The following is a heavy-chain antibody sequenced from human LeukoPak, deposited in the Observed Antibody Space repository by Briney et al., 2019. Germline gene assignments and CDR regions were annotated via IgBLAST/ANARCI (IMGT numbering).Heavy chain of an antibody. J-gene: IGHJ6*02. CDR1: GYTLTELS. D-gene: IGHD4-17*01. CDR2: FDPEDGET. CDR3: ATDFRGTVTPYYYYGMDV. V-gene: IGHV1-24*01. Sequence: ASAKVSCKVSGYTLTELSMHWVRQAPGKGLEWMGGFDPEDGETIYAQKFQGRVTMTEDTSTDTAYMELSSLRSEDTAVYYCATDFRGTVTPYYYYGMDVWGQGTTVTVSS.